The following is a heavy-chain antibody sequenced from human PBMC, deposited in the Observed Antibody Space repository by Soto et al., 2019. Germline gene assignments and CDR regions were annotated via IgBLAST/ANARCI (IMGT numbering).Heavy chain of an antibody. J-gene: IGHJ5*02. V-gene: IGHV3-48*03. CDR3: ARDGHHYYDSSGYYGNWFDP. Sequence: PGGSLRLSCAASGFTFSSYEMNWVRQAPGKGLEWVSYISSSGSTIYYADSVKGRFTISRGNAKNSLYLQMNSLRAEDTAVYYCARDGHHYYDSSGYYGNWFDPWGQGTLVTVSS. CDR1: GFTFSSYE. CDR2: ISSSGSTI. D-gene: IGHD3-22*01.